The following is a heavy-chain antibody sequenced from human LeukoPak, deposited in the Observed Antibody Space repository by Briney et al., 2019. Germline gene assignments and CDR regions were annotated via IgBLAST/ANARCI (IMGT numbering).Heavy chain of an antibody. J-gene: IGHJ5*02. CDR3: ARVPHYYDSSGYRYNWFDP. CDR1: GYTFTSYG. Sequence: ASVKVSCKASGYTFTSYGISWVRQAPGQGLEWMGWISAYNGNTNYAQKLQGRVTMTTDTSTSTAYMELRSLRSDDTAVYYCARVPHYYDSSGYRYNWFDPWGQGTLVTVSS. V-gene: IGHV1-18*01. D-gene: IGHD3-22*01. CDR2: ISAYNGNT.